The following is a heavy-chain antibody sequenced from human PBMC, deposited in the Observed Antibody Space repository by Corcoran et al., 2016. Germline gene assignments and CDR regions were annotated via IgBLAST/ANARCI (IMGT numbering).Heavy chain of an antibody. D-gene: IGHD3-22*01. CDR1: GYSFTSYW. CDR3: ATRPKSSGYSDAFDI. V-gene: IGHV5-51*01. Sequence: EVQLVQSGAEVKKPGESLKISCKGSGYSFTSYWIGWVRQMPGKGLEWMGIIYPGDSDTRYSPSFQGQVTISADKSISTAYLQWSSLKASDTAMYYCATRPKSSGYSDAFDIWGQGTMVTVSS. J-gene: IGHJ3*02. CDR2: IYPGDSDT.